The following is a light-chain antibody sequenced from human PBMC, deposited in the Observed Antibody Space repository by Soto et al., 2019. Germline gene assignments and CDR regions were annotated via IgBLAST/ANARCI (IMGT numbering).Light chain of an antibody. CDR1: NIGSKS. J-gene: IGLJ3*02. CDR2: DDN. V-gene: IGLV3-21*02. Sequence: SSELTQPPSVSVAPGQTARITCGGNNIGSKSVHWYQQTPGQAPVLVVYDDNDRPSGIPERFSGSNSGNTATLTISRVEAGDEADYYCQVWDSSSDHWVFGGGTKLTVL. CDR3: QVWDSSSDHWV.